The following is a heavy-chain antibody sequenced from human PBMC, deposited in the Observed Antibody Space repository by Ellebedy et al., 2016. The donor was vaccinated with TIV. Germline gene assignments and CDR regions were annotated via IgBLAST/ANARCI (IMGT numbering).Heavy chain of an antibody. Sequence: GESLKISXSASGFTFSSYAMHWVRQAPGKGLEYVSAISSNGGSTYYADSVKGRFTISRDNSKNTLYLQMSSLRAEDTAVYYCVNSPYYYDIRGYWGQGTLVTVSS. D-gene: IGHD3-22*01. CDR3: VNSPYYYDIRGY. CDR1: GFTFSSYA. J-gene: IGHJ4*02. CDR2: ISSNGGST. V-gene: IGHV3-64D*06.